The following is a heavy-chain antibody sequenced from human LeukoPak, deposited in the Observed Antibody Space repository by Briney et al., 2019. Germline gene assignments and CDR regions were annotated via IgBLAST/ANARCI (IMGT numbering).Heavy chain of an antibody. D-gene: IGHD4-17*01. J-gene: IGHJ4*02. V-gene: IGHV3-48*01. Sequence: PGGSLRLSCAASGFTFSSYSMNWVRQAPGKGLEWVSYISSSSSTIYYADSVKGRFTISRDNAKNSLYLQMNSLRAEDTAVYYCARDPSYGDSRHFDYWGQGTLVTVSS. CDR3: ARDPSYGDSRHFDY. CDR1: GFTFSSYS. CDR2: ISSSSSTI.